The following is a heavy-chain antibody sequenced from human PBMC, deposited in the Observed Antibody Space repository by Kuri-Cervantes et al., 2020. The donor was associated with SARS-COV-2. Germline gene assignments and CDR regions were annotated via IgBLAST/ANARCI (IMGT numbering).Heavy chain of an antibody. D-gene: IGHD6-13*01. J-gene: IGHJ4*02. CDR3: ARGSSPTALIDY. CDR2: IYYSGST. Sequence: SETLSLTCIVSGGSISSYYWSWIRQPPGKGLEWIGYIYYSGSTNYNPSLKSRVTISVDTSKNQFSLKLSSVTAADTAVYYCARGSSPTALIDYWGQGTLVTVSS. CDR1: GGSISSYY. V-gene: IGHV4-59*12.